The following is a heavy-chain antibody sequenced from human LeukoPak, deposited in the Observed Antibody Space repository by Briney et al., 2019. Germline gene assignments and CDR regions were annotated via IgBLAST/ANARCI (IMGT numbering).Heavy chain of an antibody. V-gene: IGHV1-18*01. J-gene: IGHJ4*02. Sequence: GASVKVSCKASGYTFTSYGISWVRQAPGQGLEWMGWISAYNGNTNYAQKLQGRVTMTTDTSTSTAYMELRSPRSDDTAVYYCARDVGYYASGREIDYWGQGTLVTVSS. CDR2: ISAYNGNT. D-gene: IGHD3-10*01. CDR1: GYTFTSYG. CDR3: ARDVGYYASGREIDY.